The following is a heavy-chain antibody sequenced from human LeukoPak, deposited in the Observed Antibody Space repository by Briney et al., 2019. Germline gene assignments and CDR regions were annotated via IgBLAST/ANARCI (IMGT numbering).Heavy chain of an antibody. J-gene: IGHJ4*02. CDR3: AKAYYYGSGSYYPYDY. V-gene: IGHV3-9*01. D-gene: IGHD3-10*01. CDR1: GFTFDDYA. CDR2: ISWNSGSI. Sequence: GRSLRLSCAASGFTFDDYAMHWVRQAPGKGLEWVSGISWNSGSIGYADSVKGRFTISRDNAKNSLYLQMNSLRAEDTALYYCAKAYYYGSGSYYPYDYWGQGTLVTVSS.